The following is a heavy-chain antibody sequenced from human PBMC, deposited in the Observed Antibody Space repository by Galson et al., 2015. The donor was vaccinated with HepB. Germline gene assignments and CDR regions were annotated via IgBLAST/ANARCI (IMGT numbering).Heavy chain of an antibody. J-gene: IGHJ4*02. Sequence: SLRLSCAASGFTFSNYGMHWVHQAPGKGLEWVAVISYDGSNKYYADSVKGRFTISRDNSENTLYLQMNSLRAEDTALYYCAKDPYLYSALAGTMAGFDYWGQGTLVTVSS. CDR2: ISYDGSNK. V-gene: IGHV3-30*18. CDR3: AKDPYLYSALAGTMAGFDY. CDR1: GFTFSNYG. D-gene: IGHD6-19*01.